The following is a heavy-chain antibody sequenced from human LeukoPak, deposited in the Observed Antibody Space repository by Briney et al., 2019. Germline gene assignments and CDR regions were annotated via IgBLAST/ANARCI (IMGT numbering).Heavy chain of an antibody. Sequence: QPGGSLRLSCAASGFIVSSNYMSWVRQAPGKGLEWVSIIYSGGSTYYADSVKGRFTISRDNSKNTLYLQMNSPRAEDTAMYYCARTPQLAYWGQGTLVTVSS. CDR2: IYSGGST. J-gene: IGHJ4*02. V-gene: IGHV3-53*01. D-gene: IGHD3-10*01. CDR3: ARTPQLAY. CDR1: GFIVSSNY.